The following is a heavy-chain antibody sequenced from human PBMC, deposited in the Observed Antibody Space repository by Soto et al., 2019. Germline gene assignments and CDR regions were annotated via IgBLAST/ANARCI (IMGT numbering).Heavy chain of an antibody. J-gene: IGHJ6*02. CDR1: GFTLSSYS. CDR3: AIMFGFSYGPANRGMDV. D-gene: IGHD5-18*01. V-gene: IGHV3-30*04. Sequence: QVQLVESGGGVAQPGRSLRLFCAASGFTLSSYSLHWVRQSPGKGLEWVAAISSDGTEKHYADSVKGRFTISRDNSKNTLSLQFNSLRTEDTAVYYCAIMFGFSYGPANRGMDVWGQGTTVTVSS. CDR2: ISSDGTEK.